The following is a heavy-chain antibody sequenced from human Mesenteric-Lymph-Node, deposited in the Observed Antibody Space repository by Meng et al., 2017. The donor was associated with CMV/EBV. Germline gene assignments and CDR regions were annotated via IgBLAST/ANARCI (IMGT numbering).Heavy chain of an antibody. CDR2: ISSSSSYI. Sequence: AASGFTFSSYSRNWVRQAPGKGLEWVSSISSSSSYIYYADSVKGRFTISRDNAKNSLYLQMNSLRAEDTAVYYCASSPRLSSDWFDPWGQGTLVTVSS. D-gene: IGHD3-10*01. CDR1: GFTFSSYS. V-gene: IGHV3-21*01. J-gene: IGHJ5*02. CDR3: ASSPRLSSDWFDP.